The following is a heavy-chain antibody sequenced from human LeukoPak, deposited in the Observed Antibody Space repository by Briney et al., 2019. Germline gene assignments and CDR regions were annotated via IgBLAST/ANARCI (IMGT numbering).Heavy chain of an antibody. Sequence: GGSLRLSCAASGFTFSSYAMSWVRQAPGKGLEWVSAISGSGGSTYYADSVKGRFTISRDNSKNTLYLQMNSLRAEDTAVYYCTTDDFWSGYLSSWGQGTLVTVSS. CDR2: ISGSGGST. J-gene: IGHJ4*02. CDR1: GFTFSSYA. CDR3: TTDDFWSGYLSS. V-gene: IGHV3-23*01. D-gene: IGHD3-3*01.